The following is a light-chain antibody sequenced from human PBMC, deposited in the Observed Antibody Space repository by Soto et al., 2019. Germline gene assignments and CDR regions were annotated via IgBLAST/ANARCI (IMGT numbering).Light chain of an antibody. V-gene: IGKV1-5*03. J-gene: IGKJ1*01. CDR3: QHYNSYSEA. CDR2: KAS. Sequence: DIQMTQSPSTLSGSVGDRVTITCRASQTISSWLAWYQQKPGKAPTLLIYKASTVKSGVPSRFSGSGSGTEFTITISSLQPDDLATYYCQHYNSYSEAFGQGTKVELK. CDR1: QTISSW.